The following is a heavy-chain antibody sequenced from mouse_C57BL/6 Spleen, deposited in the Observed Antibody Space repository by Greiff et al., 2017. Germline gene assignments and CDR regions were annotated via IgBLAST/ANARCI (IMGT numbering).Heavy chain of an antibody. CDR1: GYTFTGYW. CDR2: ILPGSGST. V-gene: IGHV1-9*01. D-gene: IGHD2-2*01. Sequence: VQRVESGAELMKPGASVKLSCKATGYTFTGYWIEWVKQRPGHGLEWIGEILPGSGSTNYNEKFKGKATFTADTSSNTAYMQLSSLTTEDSAIYYCAREGMVTTKAVAADWGQGTLVTVSA. CDR3: AREGMVTTKAVAAD. J-gene: IGHJ3*01.